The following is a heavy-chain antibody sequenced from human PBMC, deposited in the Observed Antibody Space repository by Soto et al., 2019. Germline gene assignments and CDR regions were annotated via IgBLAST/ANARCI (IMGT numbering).Heavy chain of an antibody. CDR1: GFTFSSYA. D-gene: IGHD3-10*01. V-gene: IGHV3-23*01. CDR3: AKEPVGDGSGPEP. J-gene: IGHJ4*02. CDR2: ISGSGGST. Sequence: EVQLLESGGGLVQPGGSLRLSCAASGFTFSSYAMSWVRQAPGKGLEWVSAISGSGGSTYYADSVKGRFTISRDNYKNTLYLQTNRLRAGDTAGYYCAKEPVGDGSGPEPRGQGTLVTVSS.